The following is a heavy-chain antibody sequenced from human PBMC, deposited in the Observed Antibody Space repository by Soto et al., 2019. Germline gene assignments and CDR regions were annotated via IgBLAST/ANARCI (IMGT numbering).Heavy chain of an antibody. V-gene: IGHV4-59*08. CDR3: ARPSYSSSSGFDY. D-gene: IGHD6-6*01. J-gene: IGHJ4*02. Sequence: SETLSLTCTVSGGSISSYYWSWIRQPPGKGLEWIGYIYYSGSTNYNPSLKSRVTISVDTSKNQFSLKLSSVTAADTAVYYCARPSYSSSSGFDYWGQGTLVTVSS. CDR2: IYYSGST. CDR1: GGSISSYY.